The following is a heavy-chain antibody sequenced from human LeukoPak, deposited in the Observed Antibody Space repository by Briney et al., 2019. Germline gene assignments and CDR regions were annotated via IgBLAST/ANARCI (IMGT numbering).Heavy chain of an antibody. V-gene: IGHV3-48*03. CDR3: ASTARIAVAGFDY. J-gene: IGHJ4*02. Sequence: PGGSLRLYCAACGCTFSSYEMNWVRQVRGKGLEWVSFISSSGSTIYYADSVKGRFIISRDNAKNSQYLQMNSLRAEDTAVYYCASTARIAVAGFDYWGQGTLVTVSS. CDR2: ISSSGSTI. D-gene: IGHD6-19*01. CDR1: GCTFSSYE.